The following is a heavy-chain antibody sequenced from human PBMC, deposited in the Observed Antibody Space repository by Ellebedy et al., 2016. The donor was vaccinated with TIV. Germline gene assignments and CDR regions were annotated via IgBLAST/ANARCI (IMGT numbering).Heavy chain of an antibody. CDR2: ISWNSVNI. CDR3: AKTVGFATGTPQYFDL. Sequence: PGGSLRLSCAASGFTFDDYAMHWVRQVPGKGLEWVAGISWNSVNIAYADSVKGRFTISRDNARNSLSLQMNSLSTEDMALYYCAKTVGFATGTPQYFDLWGQGTLVTVSS. D-gene: IGHD1-14*01. J-gene: IGHJ4*02. V-gene: IGHV3-9*03. CDR1: GFTFDDYA.